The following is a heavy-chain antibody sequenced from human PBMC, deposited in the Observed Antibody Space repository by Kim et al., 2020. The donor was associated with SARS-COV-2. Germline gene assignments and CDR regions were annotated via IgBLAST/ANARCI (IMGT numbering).Heavy chain of an antibody. CDR3: ARDGTAMAGRIFDY. CDR2: IKEDGSEE. Sequence: GGSLRLSCAASGFTFSDFWMSWVRQAPGKGLEWVANIKEDGSEEYYVDSVKGRFTISRDNAKNSLYLQVNSLRAEDTAMYYCARDGTAMAGRIFDYWGQGTLVTVCS. CDR1: GFTFSDFW. J-gene: IGHJ4*02. D-gene: IGHD6-19*01. V-gene: IGHV3-7*03.